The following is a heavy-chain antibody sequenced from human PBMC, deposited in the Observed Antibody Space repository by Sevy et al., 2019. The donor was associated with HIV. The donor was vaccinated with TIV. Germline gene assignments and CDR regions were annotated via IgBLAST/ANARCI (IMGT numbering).Heavy chain of an antibody. V-gene: IGHV3-23*01. CDR1: GFTFSSYA. D-gene: IGHD3-10*01. CDR3: AKVTGVTMVRGVIIKGGYFDY. CDR2: ISGSGGST. Sequence: GGSLRLSCAASGFTFSSYAMSWVRQAPGKGLEWVSAISGSGGSTYYADSVKGRFTISRDNSKNTLYLQMNSLRAEDTAVDYCAKVTGVTMVRGVIIKGGYFDYWGQGTLVTVSS. J-gene: IGHJ4*02.